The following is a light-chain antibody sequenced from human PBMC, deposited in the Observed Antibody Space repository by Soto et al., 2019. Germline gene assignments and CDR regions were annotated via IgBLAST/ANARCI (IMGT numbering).Light chain of an antibody. V-gene: IGKV1-39*01. J-gene: IGKJ5*01. CDR1: QSISSY. CDR3: QQSYSTT. CDR2: AAS. Sequence: DILMTQSPSSLSASVGDRVTITCRASQSISSYLNWYQQKPGKAPKLLIYAASSLQSGVPSRFSGSGSGTDFTLTISSLQPEDFATYYCQQSYSTTFGQGTRLEI.